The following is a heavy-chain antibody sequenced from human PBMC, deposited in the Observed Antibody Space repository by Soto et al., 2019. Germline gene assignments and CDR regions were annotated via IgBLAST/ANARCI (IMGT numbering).Heavy chain of an antibody. CDR2: IYYSEST. D-gene: IGHD3-22*01. CDR1: GGSISSSGYY. Sequence: LSLTCTVSGGSISSSGYYWGWIRQPPGKGLEWIASIYYSESTYYNPSLKSRLTISEDRSKNQLTLKLKSVTAADTAVYYCARDLVRHYDSSEQKTFDPWGQGTLVTVYS. J-gene: IGHJ5*02. CDR3: ARDLVRHYDSSEQKTFDP. V-gene: IGHV4-39*02.